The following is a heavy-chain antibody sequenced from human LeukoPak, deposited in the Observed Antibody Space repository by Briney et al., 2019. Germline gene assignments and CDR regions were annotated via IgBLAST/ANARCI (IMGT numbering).Heavy chain of an antibody. J-gene: IGHJ4*02. D-gene: IGHD4-17*01. Sequence: PGGSLRLSCAVSGFTVSSNYMSWVRQAPGKGLEWVSVMYNGGSTYYADSVKGRFTISRHNSKNTLYLEINSLRPDDTAVYYCARGGGDYNPFDYWGQGTLVTVSS. CDR2: MYNGGST. CDR3: ARGGGDYNPFDY. V-gene: IGHV3-53*04. CDR1: GFTVSSNY.